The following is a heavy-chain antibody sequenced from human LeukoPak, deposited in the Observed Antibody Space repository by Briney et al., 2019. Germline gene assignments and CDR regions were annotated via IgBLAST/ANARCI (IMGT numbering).Heavy chain of an antibody. J-gene: IGHJ4*02. CDR2: IIGSGDRS. Sequence: QPGGSLRLSCAASGFTFSIYGMSWVRQAPGKWLEWVSAIIGSGDRSYYADSVKCRFTISRDNAKNSLYLQMNSLRAADTALYYCARVAEAAAFDYWGQGTLVTVSS. CDR1: GFTFSIYG. D-gene: IGHD6-13*01. V-gene: IGHV3-23*01. CDR3: ARVAEAAAFDY.